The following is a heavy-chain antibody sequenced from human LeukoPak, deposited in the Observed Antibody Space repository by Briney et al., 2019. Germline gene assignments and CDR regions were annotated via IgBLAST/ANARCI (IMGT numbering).Heavy chain of an antibody. CDR3: ARGDYSSSLYDYFDY. D-gene: IGHD6-6*01. V-gene: IGHV4-39*01. CDR1: GGSISSSSYY. Sequence: NPSETLSLTCTVSGGSISSSSYYWGWIRQPPGKGLEWIGSIYYSGSTYYNPSLKSRVTISVDTSKNQFSLKLSSVTAADTAVYYCARGDYSSSLYDYFDYWGQGTLVTVSS. CDR2: IYYSGST. J-gene: IGHJ4*02.